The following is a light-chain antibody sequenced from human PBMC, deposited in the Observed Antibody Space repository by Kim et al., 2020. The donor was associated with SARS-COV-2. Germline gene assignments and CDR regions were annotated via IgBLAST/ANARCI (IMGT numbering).Light chain of an antibody. CDR3: QQWRNWPYT. J-gene: IGKJ2*01. CDR1: QSLPNY. V-gene: IGKV3-11*01. Sequence: SVSPGERATLSWRAHQSLPNYLAWYQQRPGQAPKLLIYDAAHWATGIPARFSGRGSGTDFNLTISSLESEDFAVYYGQQWRNWPYTCGQGTNLEI. CDR2: DAA.